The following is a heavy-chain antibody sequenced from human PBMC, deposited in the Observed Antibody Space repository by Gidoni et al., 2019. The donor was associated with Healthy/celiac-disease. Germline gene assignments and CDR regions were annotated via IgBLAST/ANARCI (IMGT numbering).Heavy chain of an antibody. D-gene: IGHD5-18*01. J-gene: IGHJ6*03. Sequence: QVQLQESGPGLVKPSVTLSLTCTVSGGSISSYYWSWIRQPPGKGLEWIGYIYYSGSTNYNPSLKSRVTISVDTSKNQFSLKLSSVTAADTAVYYCARGYSYGSYYYYYYMDVWGKGTTVTVSS. V-gene: IGHV4-59*08. CDR3: ARGYSYGSYYYYYYMDV. CDR2: IYYSGST. CDR1: GGSISSYY.